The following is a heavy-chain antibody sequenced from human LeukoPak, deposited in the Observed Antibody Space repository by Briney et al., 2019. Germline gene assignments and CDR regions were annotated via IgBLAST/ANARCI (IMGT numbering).Heavy chain of an antibody. CDR1: GITVINNY. Sequence: GGSLRLSCAVSGITVINNYMSWVRQAPGKGLEWVSVIYSGGSTNYADSVKGRFTISRDNSKNTLYLQMNSLRAEDTAVYYCARDVAVAGGGDYWGQGTLVTVSS. V-gene: IGHV3-53*01. CDR2: IYSGGST. CDR3: ARDVAVAGGGDY. D-gene: IGHD6-19*01. J-gene: IGHJ4*02.